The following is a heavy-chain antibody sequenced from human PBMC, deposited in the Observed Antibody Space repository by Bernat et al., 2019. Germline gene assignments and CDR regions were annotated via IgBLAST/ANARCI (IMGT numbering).Heavy chain of an antibody. CDR1: GYSISSGAYY. J-gene: IGHJ4*02. Sequence: QLQLQESGPGLVEPSETLSLTCTLSGYSISSGAYYWGWIRQPPGKGLEWIGSIHSTRRSYYNPSLESRVTIYADTSKNQFSLHVNSVTATDTAIYYCARHASIALAYHLDNWGQGTLVTVSS. CDR2: IHSTRRS. D-gene: IGHD6-6*01. V-gene: IGHV4-39*01. CDR3: ARHASIALAYHLDN.